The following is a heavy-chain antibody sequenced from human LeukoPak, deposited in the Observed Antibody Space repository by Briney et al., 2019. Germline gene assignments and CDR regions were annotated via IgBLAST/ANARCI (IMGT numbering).Heavy chain of an antibody. V-gene: IGHV1-18*01. CDR1: GYTFTSYG. CDR3: ARDYDFWSGYYASFDY. CDR2: ISAYNGNT. Sequence: ASVKVSCKASGYTFTSYGISWVRQAPGQGLEWMGWISAYNGNTNYAQKLQGRVTMTTDTSTSTAYMELRSLRSDDTVVYYCARDYDFWSGYYASFDYWGQGTLVTVSS. J-gene: IGHJ4*02. D-gene: IGHD3-3*01.